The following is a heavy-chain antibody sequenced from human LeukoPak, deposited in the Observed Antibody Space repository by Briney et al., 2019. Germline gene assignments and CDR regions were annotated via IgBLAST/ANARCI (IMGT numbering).Heavy chain of an antibody. D-gene: IGHD2-2*01. CDR2: FNPNSGGT. CDR3: ARGGLSSTSRFIDY. Sequence: ASVKVSCKASGYTFTDYYMQWVRQAPGQGLEWMGRFNPNSGGTNYAQKFQGRVTMTRDTSISTAYMELSRLRSDDTAVYYCARGGLSSTSRFIDYWGQGTLVTVSS. J-gene: IGHJ4*02. V-gene: IGHV1-2*02. CDR1: GYTFTDYY.